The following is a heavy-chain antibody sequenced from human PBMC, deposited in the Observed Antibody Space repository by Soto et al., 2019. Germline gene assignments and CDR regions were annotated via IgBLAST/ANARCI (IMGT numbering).Heavy chain of an antibody. CDR3: AKDKSTGEYSYYRYMDV. J-gene: IGHJ6*03. CDR2: ISWNSGQL. D-gene: IGHD4-17*01. Sequence: EVLLVESGGGLVQPDRPLRLSCEASGFNFGNYAMHWVRQVPGKGLEWVSAISWNSGQLDYADSVRGRFTIASDNRKNALYLGMNSLRPDDTDLYFCAKDKSTGEYSYYRYMDVWGRGTKVIVSS. V-gene: IGHV3-9*01. CDR1: GFNFGNYA.